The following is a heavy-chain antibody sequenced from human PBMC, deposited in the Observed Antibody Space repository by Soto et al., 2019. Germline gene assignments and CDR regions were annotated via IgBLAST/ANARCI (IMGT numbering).Heavy chain of an antibody. Sequence: ASVKVSCKVSGYTLTELSMHWVRQAPGKGLEWMGGFDPEDGETIYAQKFQGRVTMTEDTSTDTAYMELSSLRSEDTAVYYCATLRHYYGPGSYSPGRYYFDYWGQGTLVTVSS. D-gene: IGHD3-10*01. CDR3: ATLRHYYGPGSYSPGRYYFDY. V-gene: IGHV1-24*01. CDR2: FDPEDGET. J-gene: IGHJ4*02. CDR1: GYTLTELS.